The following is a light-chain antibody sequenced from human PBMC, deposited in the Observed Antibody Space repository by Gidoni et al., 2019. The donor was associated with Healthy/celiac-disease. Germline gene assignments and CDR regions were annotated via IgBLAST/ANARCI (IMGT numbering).Light chain of an antibody. J-gene: IGLJ1*01. CDR3: SSYTSSSTLV. Sequence: QSALTQPASVSGSPGKSITISCTVTSSDVGGYNYVSWYQQHPGKAPKLMIYDVSNRPSGVSNRFSGSKSGNTASLTISGLQAEDEADYYCSSYTSSSTLVFGTGTKVTVL. V-gene: IGLV2-14*01. CDR2: DVS. CDR1: SSDVGGYNY.